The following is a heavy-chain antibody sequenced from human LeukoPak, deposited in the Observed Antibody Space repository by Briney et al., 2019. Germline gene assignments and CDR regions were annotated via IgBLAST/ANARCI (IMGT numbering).Heavy chain of an antibody. CDR1: GYTFTSYG. Sequence: ASVKVSCKASGYTFTSYGISWVRQAPGQGLEWMGWISAYNGNTNYAQTLQGRVTMTTDTSTSTAYMELRSLRSDDTAVYYCARDPSHTMVRGVPRYNWFDPWGQGTLVTVSS. D-gene: IGHD3-10*01. CDR2: ISAYNGNT. J-gene: IGHJ5*02. CDR3: ARDPSHTMVRGVPRYNWFDP. V-gene: IGHV1-18*01.